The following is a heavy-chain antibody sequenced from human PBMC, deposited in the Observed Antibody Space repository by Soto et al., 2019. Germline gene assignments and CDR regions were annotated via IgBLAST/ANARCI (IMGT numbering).Heavy chain of an antibody. J-gene: IGHJ4*02. CDR3: ARVPDLDYCSKTSCLYYFDY. CDR2: IRRHTSVT. CDR1: GLTLSTSS. D-gene: IGHD2-2*01. V-gene: IGHV3-48*01. Sequence: PGGSLRLSCAASGLTLSTSSMNWVRQAPGKGLEWISYIRRHTSVTAYADSVKGRFTISRDSAKNSLYLQMDSLRVEDTAVYYCARVPDLDYCSKTSCLYYFDYWGQGALVTVSS.